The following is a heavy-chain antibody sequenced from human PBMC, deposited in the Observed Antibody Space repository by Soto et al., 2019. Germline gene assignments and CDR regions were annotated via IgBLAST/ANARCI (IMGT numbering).Heavy chain of an antibody. D-gene: IGHD1-26*01. J-gene: IGHJ4*02. V-gene: IGHV4-39*01. CDR2: IYYSGST. Sequence: SDTLSLTCTFSGGSISSSRSYWGWILQPPGKGLECIGSIYYSGSTYYSPSLKSRVTISVDTSKNQFSLKLSSVTAADTAVYYCARRGLVGATTFDYWGQGTLVTVSS. CDR3: ARRGLVGATTFDY. CDR1: GGSISSSRSY.